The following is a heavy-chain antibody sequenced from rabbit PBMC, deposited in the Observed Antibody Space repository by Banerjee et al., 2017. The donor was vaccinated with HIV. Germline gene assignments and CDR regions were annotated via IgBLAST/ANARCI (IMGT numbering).Heavy chain of an antibody. V-gene: IGHV1S47*01. J-gene: IGHJ4*01. CDR1: GIDFSRYG. CDR3: ADAGVAGDGFASFNL. D-gene: IGHD4-2*01. Sequence: QEQLVESGGGLVTLGGSLKLSCKASGIDFSRYGISWIRQAPGKGLEWIGYIYPDYGSTDYASWVNGRFTISLDNAQNTVFLQMPSLTAADTATYFCADAGVAGDGFASFNLWGPGTLVTVS. CDR2: IYPDYGST.